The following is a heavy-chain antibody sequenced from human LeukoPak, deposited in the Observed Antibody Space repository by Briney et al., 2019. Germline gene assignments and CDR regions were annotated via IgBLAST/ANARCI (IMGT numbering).Heavy chain of an antibody. CDR2: MNPKSGNT. Sequence: GASVKVSCNISGDTFTTYDLNWVRQATGQGLEWMGWMNPKSGNTVYAQKFQGRLTLTRDISISTAYMELSSLRSEDTAVYFCARAITIFDYYYMDVWGKGTTVTVSS. CDR1: GDTFTTYD. CDR3: ARAITIFDYYYMDV. J-gene: IGHJ6*03. D-gene: IGHD3-3*01. V-gene: IGHV1-8*01.